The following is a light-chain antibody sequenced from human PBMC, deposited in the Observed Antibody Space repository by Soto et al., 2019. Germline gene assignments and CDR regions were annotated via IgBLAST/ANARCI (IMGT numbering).Light chain of an antibody. CDR1: QDISDY. J-gene: IGKJ2*01. V-gene: IGKV1-33*01. Sequence: DIQMTQSPSSLSASVGDIVTITCQASQDISDYVNWYQQKQGKDPNLLIYDASNLKTGDPSRFSASRSGSDFTFTISSLQPEDFATYFCQQYDDIPYTFGQGTKLEIK. CDR2: DAS. CDR3: QQYDDIPYT.